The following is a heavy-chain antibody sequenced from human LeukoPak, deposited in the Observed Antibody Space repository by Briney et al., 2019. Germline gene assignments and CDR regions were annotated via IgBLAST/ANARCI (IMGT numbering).Heavy chain of an antibody. CDR1: GYTFTAYY. Sequence: GASVKVSCKASGYTFTAYYIHWVRQAPGQGLEWMGWINPNSGGTSYAQKFQGRVTMTRDTSTSTVYMELSSLRSEDTAVYYCARRSPAYCGGDCYLDCWGQGTLVTVSS. V-gene: IGHV1-2*02. D-gene: IGHD2-21*02. CDR2: INPNSGGT. J-gene: IGHJ4*02. CDR3: ARRSPAYCGGDCYLDC.